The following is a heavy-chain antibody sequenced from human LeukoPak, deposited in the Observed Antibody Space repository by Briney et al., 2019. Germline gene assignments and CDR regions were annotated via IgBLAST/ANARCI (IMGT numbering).Heavy chain of an antibody. CDR1: GFTFSNAW. Sequence: GGSLRLSCAASGFTFSNAWMSWVRQAPGKGLEWVGRIKSKTDGGTTDYAAPVKGRFTISRDDSKNTLYLQMDSLKIEDTAVYYCTTDGVGIEGATFDYWGQGTLVTVSS. CDR3: TTDGVGIEGATFDY. J-gene: IGHJ4*02. V-gene: IGHV3-15*01. CDR2: IKSKTDGGTT. D-gene: IGHD1-26*01.